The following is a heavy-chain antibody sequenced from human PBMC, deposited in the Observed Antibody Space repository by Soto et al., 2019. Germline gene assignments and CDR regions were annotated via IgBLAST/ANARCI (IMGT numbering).Heavy chain of an antibody. V-gene: IGHV3-23*01. CDR2: ISGSGGST. J-gene: IGHJ6*02. Sequence: GGSLRLSCAASGFTFSSYAMSWVRQAPGKGLEWVSAISGSGGSTYYADSVKGRFTISRDNSKNTLYLQMNSLRAEDTAVYYGAKDTMVRGYYYSYGMDVWGQGTTVTVSS. CDR3: AKDTMVRGYYYSYGMDV. D-gene: IGHD3-10*01. CDR1: GFTFSSYA.